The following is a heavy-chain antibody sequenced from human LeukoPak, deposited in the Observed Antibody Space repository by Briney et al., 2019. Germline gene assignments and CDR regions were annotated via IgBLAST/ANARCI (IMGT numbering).Heavy chain of an antibody. V-gene: IGHV1-46*01. CDR1: GYTFTSYY. Sequence: ASVKVSCKASGYTFTSYYMHWVRQAPGQGLEWMGMINPSGGSTSYAQKFQGRVTMTRDTSTSTVYMELSSLSSEDTAVYYCAREYASGEYNIPRRGDGTITPDYWGQGTLVTVSS. J-gene: IGHJ4*02. D-gene: IGHD5-12*01. CDR2: INPSGGST. CDR3: AREYASGEYNIPRRGDGTITPDY.